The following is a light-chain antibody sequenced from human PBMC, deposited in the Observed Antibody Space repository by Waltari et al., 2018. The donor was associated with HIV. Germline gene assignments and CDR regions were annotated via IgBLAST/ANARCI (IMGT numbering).Light chain of an antibody. CDR1: SSNIGKNF. J-gene: IGLJ3*02. CDR2: DNN. CDR3: GTWDSSLSGVV. Sequence: QSVLTQPPSVSAAPGQQVTISCSGSSSNIGKNFVSWYKQLPGTAPKLLIYDNNKRPSGIPDRYSGSKSGTSATLGITGLQTGDEADYYCGTWDSSLSGVVFGGGTKLTVL. V-gene: IGLV1-51*01.